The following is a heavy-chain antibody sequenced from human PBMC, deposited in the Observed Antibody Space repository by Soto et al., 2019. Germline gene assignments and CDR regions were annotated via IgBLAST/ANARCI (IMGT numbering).Heavy chain of an antibody. CDR2: IIPMFPTP. Sequence: QVQLVQSGAEVKKPGSSVTVSCKASGGTFGNSAISWVRQAPGQGLEWMGGIIPMFPTPDYAQKFQGRVTITADDSTSTAYMELTSLRSEDTAVYYCARDKDRQQLGGNYYYGIDVWGQGTTVTVSS. D-gene: IGHD3-3*02. J-gene: IGHJ6*02. V-gene: IGHV1-69*12. CDR1: GGTFGNSA. CDR3: ARDKDRQQLGGNYYYGIDV.